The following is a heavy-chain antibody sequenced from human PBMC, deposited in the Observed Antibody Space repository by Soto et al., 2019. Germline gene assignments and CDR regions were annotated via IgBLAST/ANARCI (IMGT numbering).Heavy chain of an antibody. CDR1: GDSISNYY. CDR2: LSYRGST. J-gene: IGHJ5*02. CDR3: ARHVQETGYCSAGTCSRFDP. V-gene: IGHV4-59*08. D-gene: IGHD2-15*01. Sequence: SETLSLTCTVSGDSISNYYWSWIRQPPGKGLEWIGYLSYRGSTNYNPSLKSRVTISVDTSKNQFSLKLASVTAADTAVYYCARHVQETGYCSAGTCSRFDPWGQGTLVTVSS.